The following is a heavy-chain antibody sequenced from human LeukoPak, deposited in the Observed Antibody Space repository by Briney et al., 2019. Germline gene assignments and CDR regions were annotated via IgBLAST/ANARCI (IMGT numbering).Heavy chain of an antibody. D-gene: IGHD2-15*01. CDR2: SDLEDYDT. Sequence: ASVKVSCNVAGYRLTDLSIHWVRQAPGKGLEWMGGSDLEDYDTIYAQDFQDRVTLTEDTSTDTAYMELSSLRSDDTAVYYCATGVAAEMRGLDDWGQGTTVIVSS. CDR3: ATGVAAEMRGLDD. CDR1: GYRLTDLS. J-gene: IGHJ6*02. V-gene: IGHV1-24*01.